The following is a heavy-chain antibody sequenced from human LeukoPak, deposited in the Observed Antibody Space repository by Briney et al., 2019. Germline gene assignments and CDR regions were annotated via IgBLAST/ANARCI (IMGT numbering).Heavy chain of an antibody. V-gene: IGHV3-23*01. CDR2: ISGSGDST. J-gene: IGHJ6*02. D-gene: IGHD3-16*01. CDR1: GFTFSSYA. Sequence: GGSLRLSCAASGFTFSSYAMSWVRQAPGKGLEWVSAISGSGDSTYYGDSVKGRFTISRDNSKNTLYLQMNSLRAEDTAVYYCARDGVGYYYYYGMDVWGQGTTVTVSS. CDR3: ARDGVGYYYYYGMDV.